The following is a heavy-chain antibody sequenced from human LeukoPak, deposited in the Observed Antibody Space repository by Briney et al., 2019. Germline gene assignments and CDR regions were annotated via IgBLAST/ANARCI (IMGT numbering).Heavy chain of an antibody. Sequence: GGSLRLSCAASGFTFSSYSLNWVRQAPGKGLGWVSYISGVGTTIYYADSVKGRFTISRDNAKNSLYLQMNSLRDEDTAVYYCARKQSGSYYGGLDYWGQGTLVTVSS. J-gene: IGHJ4*02. CDR3: ARKQSGSYYGGLDY. CDR1: GFTFSSYS. V-gene: IGHV3-48*02. D-gene: IGHD3-10*01. CDR2: ISGVGTTI.